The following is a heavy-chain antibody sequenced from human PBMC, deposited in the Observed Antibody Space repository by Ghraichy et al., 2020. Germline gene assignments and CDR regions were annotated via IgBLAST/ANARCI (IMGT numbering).Heavy chain of an antibody. CDR3: ARDEHCGGGSCYSIGYYFDY. D-gene: IGHD2-15*01. J-gene: IGHJ4*02. V-gene: IGHV1-18*01. CDR1: GYTFPSYG. CDR2: VSAYNGNT. Sequence: ASVKVSCKASGYTFPSYGISWVRQAPGQGPEWMGWVSAYNGNTNYPQKLQGRVTMTTDTSTSTAYMELRSLRSDDTAVYYCARDEHCGGGSCYSIGYYFDYWGQGTLVTVSS.